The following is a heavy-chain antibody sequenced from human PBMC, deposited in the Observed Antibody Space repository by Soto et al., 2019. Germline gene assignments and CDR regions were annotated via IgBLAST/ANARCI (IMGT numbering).Heavy chain of an antibody. Sequence: QVPLVQSGAEVKKPGASVKVSCKASGYTFTGYYMHWVRQAPGQGLEWMGWINPNSGGTNYAQKFQGWVTMTRDTSISTAYMELSRLRSDDTAVYYCARGNVQLERRKRDAFDIWGQGTMVTVSS. J-gene: IGHJ3*02. CDR1: GYTFTGYY. CDR2: INPNSGGT. CDR3: ARGNVQLERRKRDAFDI. V-gene: IGHV1-2*04. D-gene: IGHD1-1*01.